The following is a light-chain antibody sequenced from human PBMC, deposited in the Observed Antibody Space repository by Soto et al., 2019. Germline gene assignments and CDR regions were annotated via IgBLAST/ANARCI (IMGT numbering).Light chain of an antibody. J-gene: IGKJ1*01. V-gene: IGKV1-5*03. CDR2: KAS. CDR3: QHDNSYSEA. CDR1: QTISSW. Sequence: DIQMTQSPSTLSGSVGDRVTITCRASQTISSWLAWYQQKRGKAPKLLIYKASTLKSGVPSRFSGSGSGTEFTLTISSLQPDDFATYYCQHDNSYSEAFGQATKVEL.